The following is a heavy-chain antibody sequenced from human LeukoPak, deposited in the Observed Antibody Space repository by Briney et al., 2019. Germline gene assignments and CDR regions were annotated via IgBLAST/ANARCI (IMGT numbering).Heavy chain of an antibody. CDR2: ISYDGSDK. J-gene: IGHJ4*02. Sequence: PGRSLRLSCAASGFTFSSYGMHWVRQAPGKGLEWVAVISYDGSDKYYADSVKGRFTISRDNSKNTLYLQMNSLRAEDTAVYYCARGWDSSAWSYYFDYWGRETLVTVSS. D-gene: IGHD6-19*01. CDR1: GFTFSSYG. CDR3: ARGWDSSAWSYYFDY. V-gene: IGHV3-30*03.